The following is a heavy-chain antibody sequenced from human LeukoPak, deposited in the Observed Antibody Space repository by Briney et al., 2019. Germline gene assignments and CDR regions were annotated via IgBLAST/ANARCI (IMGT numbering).Heavy chain of an antibody. J-gene: IGHJ6*03. CDR1: GFTFSNAW. D-gene: IGHD6-19*01. CDR3: TTLQWPYYYMDV. Sequence: PGGSLRLSCAASGFTFSNAWMSWVRQAPGKGLEWVGRIKSKTDGGTTDYAAPVKGRFTISRDDSKNTLYLQMNSLKTEDTAVYYCTTLQWPYYYMDVWGKGTTVTVSS. CDR2: IKSKTDGGTT. V-gene: IGHV3-15*01.